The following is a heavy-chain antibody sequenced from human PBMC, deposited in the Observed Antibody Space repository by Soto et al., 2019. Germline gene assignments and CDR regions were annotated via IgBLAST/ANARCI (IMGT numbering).Heavy chain of an antibody. CDR2: ISAYNGNT. Sequence: VKVSCKASGYTFTSYGISWVRQAPGQGLEWMGWISAYNGNTNYAQKLQGRVTMTTDTSTSTAYMELRSLRSDDTAVYYCARGKSSGYYWDDAFDIWGQGTMVTVSS. CDR3: ARGKSSGYYWDDAFDI. CDR1: GYTFTSYG. J-gene: IGHJ3*02. D-gene: IGHD3-22*01. V-gene: IGHV1-18*01.